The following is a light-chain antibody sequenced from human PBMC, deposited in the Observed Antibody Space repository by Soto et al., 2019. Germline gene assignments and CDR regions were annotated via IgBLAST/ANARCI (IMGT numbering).Light chain of an antibody. Sequence: QSLLTPPASVSGSPGQSITISFPGTSREVGSYNSVSWYQQHPGKAPKLIIDDVSTRPSGISDRFSGSKSGNTASLTISGLQAEDESDYYCSSYTTTVTYVFGTGTKVTVL. CDR2: DVS. J-gene: IGLJ1*01. CDR3: SSYTTTVTYV. CDR1: SREVGSYNS. V-gene: IGLV2-14*01.